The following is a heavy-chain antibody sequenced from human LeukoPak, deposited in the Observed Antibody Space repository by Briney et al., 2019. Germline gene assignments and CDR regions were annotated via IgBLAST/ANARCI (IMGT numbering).Heavy chain of an antibody. CDR2: ISSSSSYI. J-gene: IGHJ6*03. D-gene: IGHD3-3*01. CDR3: ARDRASDFWSGYYTPYYYMDV. Sequence: KSGGSLRLSCAASGFTFSSYSMNWVRQAPGKGLEWVSSISSSSSYIYYADSVKGRFTISRDNAKNSLYLQMNSLRAEDTAVYYCARDRASDFWSGYYTPYYYMDVWGKGTTVTVSS. CDR1: GFTFSSYS. V-gene: IGHV3-21*01.